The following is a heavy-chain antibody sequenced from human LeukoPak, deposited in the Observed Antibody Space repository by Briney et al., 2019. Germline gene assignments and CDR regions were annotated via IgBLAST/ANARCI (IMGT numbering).Heavy chain of an antibody. J-gene: IGHJ4*02. CDR3: ARSFTYYYDSSGSNPSDY. D-gene: IGHD3-22*01. CDR1: GGSFSGYY. CDR2: INHSGST. V-gene: IGHV4-34*01. Sequence: PSETLSLTCAVYGGSFSGYYWSWIRQPPGKGLEWIGEINHSGSTNYNPSLKSRVTISVDTSKNQFSLKLSSVTAADTAVYYCARSFTYYYDSSGSNPSDYWGQGTLVTVSS.